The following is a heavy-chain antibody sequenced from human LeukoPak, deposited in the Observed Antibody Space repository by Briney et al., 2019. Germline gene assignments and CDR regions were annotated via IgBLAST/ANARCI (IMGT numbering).Heavy chain of an antibody. J-gene: IGHJ3*02. CDR2: INPNSGGT. Sequence: ASVKVSCKASGYTLTGYYMHWVRQAPGQGREWMGWINPNSGGTNYAQKFQGRVTMTRDTSISTAYMELSRLRSDDTAVYYCARERSSIAARLGAFDIWGQGTMVTVSS. V-gene: IGHV1-2*02. CDR1: GYTLTGYY. D-gene: IGHD6-6*01. CDR3: ARERSSIAARLGAFDI.